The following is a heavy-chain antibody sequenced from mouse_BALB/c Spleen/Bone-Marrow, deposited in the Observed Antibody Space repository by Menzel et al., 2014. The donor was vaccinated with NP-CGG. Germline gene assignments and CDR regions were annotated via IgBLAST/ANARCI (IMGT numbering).Heavy chain of an antibody. Sequence: QVQLQQPGPGLVQPSQSLSITCTVSGFSLTSYGVHWVRQSPGKGLEWLGVIWSGGSTDYNAAFISRLSISKDNSKSQVFFKMNSPQANDTAIYYCARNRYGRAFDYWGQGTTLTVSS. D-gene: IGHD1-1*01. CDR1: GFSLTSYG. CDR2: IWSGGST. V-gene: IGHV2-2*02. J-gene: IGHJ2*01. CDR3: ARNRYGRAFDY.